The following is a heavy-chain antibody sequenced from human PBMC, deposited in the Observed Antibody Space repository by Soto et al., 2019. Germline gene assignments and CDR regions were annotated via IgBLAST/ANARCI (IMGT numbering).Heavy chain of an antibody. V-gene: IGHV4-30-4*01. CDR3: ARVSYYYGRSGYYHS. Sequence: QVQLQESGPGLVKPSQTLSLTCTVSGGSISSGDYYWNWIRQPPGKGLEWIGYIYYSGSTYYNPSLKNRVTLSGDASKSLYTPKLRSVTAADTVMYSGARVSYYYGRSGYYHSWGQGTLVTVSS. CDR1: GGSISSGDYY. J-gene: IGHJ4*02. CDR2: IYYSGST. D-gene: IGHD3-22*01.